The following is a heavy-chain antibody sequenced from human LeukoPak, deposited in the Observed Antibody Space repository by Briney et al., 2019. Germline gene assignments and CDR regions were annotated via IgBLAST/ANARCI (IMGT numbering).Heavy chain of an antibody. V-gene: IGHV1-18*01. D-gene: IGHD3-10*01. CDR2: IRGYNGNT. Sequence: ASVKVSCKASGYRFNSYGITWVRQAPGQGLEWIGWIRGYNGNTNYAQMFQDRVTMTTDTSTNTAYMELRSLRSDDTAMFYCTRDHPLRVGDISAFNFWGQGTMVVVSS. J-gene: IGHJ3*01. CDR3: TRDHPLRVGDISAFNF. CDR1: GYRFNSYG.